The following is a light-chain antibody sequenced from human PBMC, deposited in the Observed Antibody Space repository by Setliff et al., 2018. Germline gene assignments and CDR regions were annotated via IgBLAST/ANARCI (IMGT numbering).Light chain of an antibody. J-gene: IGLJ2*01. CDR1: SSNIGAGYD. CDR2: GNS. CDR3: QSYDSSLSAYVV. Sequence: QSVLTQPPSASGTPGQRVTISCTGSSSNIGAGYDVHWYQQLPGTAPKLLIYGNSNRPSGVPDRFSGSKSGTSASLAITGLQAEDEADYYCQSYDSSLSAYVVFGGGTK. V-gene: IGLV1-40*01.